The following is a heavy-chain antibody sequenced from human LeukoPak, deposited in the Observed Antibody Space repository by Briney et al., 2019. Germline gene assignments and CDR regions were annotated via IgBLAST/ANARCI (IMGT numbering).Heavy chain of an antibody. CDR1: GGSISNYY. V-gene: IGHV4-59*01. D-gene: IGHD1-26*01. Sequence: PSETLSLTCTVSGGSISNYYWSWIRQPPGKGLEWIGYIYYSGSTNYNPSLKSRVTISVDTSKNQFSLKLSSVTAADTAVYYCARIIVGPADWYFDLWGRGTLVTVSS. CDR3: ARIIVGPADWYFDL. J-gene: IGHJ2*01. CDR2: IYYSGST.